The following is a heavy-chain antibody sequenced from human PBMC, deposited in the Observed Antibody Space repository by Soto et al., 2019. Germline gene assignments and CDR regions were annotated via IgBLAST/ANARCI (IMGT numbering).Heavy chain of an antibody. D-gene: IGHD3-16*01. CDR3: AAGGRATFSEIDY. Sequence: QVQLVQSGAEVKKPGSSVKDSCTASGGIFSRSGTFSSFAISWVRQAPRQGPEWMGGLIGSVGSTKYAQRFQGRITITADDSANSAFMELSSLRSEDTAMYYCAAGGRATFSEIDYCGQGTLVTVSS. CDR2: LIGSVGST. J-gene: IGHJ4*02. V-gene: IGHV1-69*01. CDR1: GGIFSRSGTFSSFA.